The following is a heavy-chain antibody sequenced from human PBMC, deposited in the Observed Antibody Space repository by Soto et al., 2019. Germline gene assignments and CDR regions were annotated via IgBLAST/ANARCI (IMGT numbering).Heavy chain of an antibody. J-gene: IGHJ4*02. D-gene: IGHD5-12*01. CDR3: ARHKSGYNDY. CDR2: IWSDGKTK. V-gene: IGHV3-33*01. CDR1: GFTFSSYG. Sequence: QVQLVQSGGGVVQPGRSLRLSCAASGFTFSSYGMHWVRQAPGKGLERLTIIWSDGKTKYYADSVKGGFTISRDNSKNTLYLQMDSLRDTDTAVYYCARHKSGYNDYWGQGTLVTVSS.